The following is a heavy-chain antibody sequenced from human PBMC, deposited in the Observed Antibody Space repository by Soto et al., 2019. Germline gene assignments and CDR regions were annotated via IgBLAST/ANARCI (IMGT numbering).Heavy chain of an antibody. V-gene: IGHV3-74*01. D-gene: IGHD2-21*02. CDR2: INSGGSRT. Sequence: EVQLAESGGVLVQPGGSLRLSCVASGFTFSDHWMHWVRQAPGKGLGWVARINSGGSRTNDADSVQGRFTIYRDKAKNTLYLEMNSLSVEDRAVYYCARGIGSGDTCFFGGTHWGRGTLVTVSS. J-gene: IGHJ4*02. CDR3: ARGIGSGDTCFFGGTH. CDR1: GFTFSDHW.